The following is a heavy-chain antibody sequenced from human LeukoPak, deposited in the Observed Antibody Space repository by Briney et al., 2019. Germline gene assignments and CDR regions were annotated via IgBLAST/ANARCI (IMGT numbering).Heavy chain of an antibody. CDR1: GLTFHNTW. Sequence: GGALRLSCAASGLTFHNTWKHWIRQAPGKGLVWVSRIINDGITTTYADSVKGRFTISRDNAKNTLYLQMNSLRADDTGAYYCAADGEYAFLVWGQGTMVTVSS. D-gene: IGHD2/OR15-2a*01. CDR2: IINDGITT. V-gene: IGHV3-74*01. J-gene: IGHJ3*01. CDR3: AADGEYAFLV.